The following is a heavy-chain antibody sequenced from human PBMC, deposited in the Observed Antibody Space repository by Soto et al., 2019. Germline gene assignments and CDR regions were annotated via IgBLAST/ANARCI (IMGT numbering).Heavy chain of an antibody. Sequence: GGSLRLSCAASGFTFSSSGMSWVRQTPGKGLEWVAVISYNGSNKYYADSVKGRFTISRDNSKNTLYLQMNSLRAEDTAVYYCAKDYSSSWYTDWYFDLWGRGTLVTVSS. CDR1: GFTFSSSG. V-gene: IGHV3-30*18. CDR3: AKDYSSSWYTDWYFDL. CDR2: ISYNGSNK. J-gene: IGHJ2*01. D-gene: IGHD6-13*01.